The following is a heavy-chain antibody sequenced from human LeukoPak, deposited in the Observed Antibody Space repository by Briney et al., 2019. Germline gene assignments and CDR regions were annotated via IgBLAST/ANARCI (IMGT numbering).Heavy chain of an antibody. J-gene: IGHJ5*02. V-gene: IGHV3-23*01. Sequence: GGSLRLSCAASGFTFSSYAMSWVRQAPGKGLEWVSANSGSGGSTYYADSVKGRFTISRDNSKNTLYLQMNSLRAEDTAVYYCAKDHAPGIAAARFDPWGQGTLVTVSS. CDR2: NSGSGGST. CDR1: GFTFSSYA. D-gene: IGHD6-13*01. CDR3: AKDHAPGIAAARFDP.